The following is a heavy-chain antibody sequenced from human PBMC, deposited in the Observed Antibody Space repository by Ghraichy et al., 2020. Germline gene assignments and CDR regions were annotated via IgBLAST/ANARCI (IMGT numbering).Heavy chain of an antibody. CDR1: GYTFTSYG. J-gene: IGHJ5*02. D-gene: IGHD3-10*01. CDR2: ISAYNGNT. V-gene: IGHV1-18*01. CDR3: ARVRGSGSYYNWFDP. Sequence: ASVKVSCKASGYTFTSYGVSWVRQAPGQGLEWMGRISAYNGNTNYAQKFQGRVTMTTDTSTSAAYMELRSLRSDDTVVYYCARVRGSGSYYNWFDPWGQGTLVTVSS.